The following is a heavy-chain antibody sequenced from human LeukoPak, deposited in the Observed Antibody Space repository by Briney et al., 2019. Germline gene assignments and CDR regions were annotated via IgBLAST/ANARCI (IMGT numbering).Heavy chain of an antibody. V-gene: IGHV1-3*01. CDR3: ARYYGSGVTLDY. CDR2: INVGNGNT. Sequence: VASVKVSCKASGYTFTTYAMHWVRQAPGQRLEWMGWINVGNGNTKYSQKFQGRVTITRDTSAGTAYMELRSLRSDDTAVFYCARYYGSGVTLDYWGQGTLVTVSS. D-gene: IGHD3-10*01. J-gene: IGHJ4*02. CDR1: GYTFTTYA.